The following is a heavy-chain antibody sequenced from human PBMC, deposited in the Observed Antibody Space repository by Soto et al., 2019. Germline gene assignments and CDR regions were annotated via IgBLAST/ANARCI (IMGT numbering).Heavy chain of an antibody. CDR2: INHAGSEK. V-gene: IGHV3-7*03. CDR3: ARDGFSGADGWFDP. J-gene: IGHJ5*02. D-gene: IGHD3-10*01. Sequence: PGGSLRLSCAASGFKFTNYWMSWVRQAPGKGLEWVANINHAGSEKFYVDSVKGRFTISRDNAKNSLYLQMNSLRAEDTAVYYCARDGFSGADGWFDPWGQGTLVTVSS. CDR1: GFKFTNYW.